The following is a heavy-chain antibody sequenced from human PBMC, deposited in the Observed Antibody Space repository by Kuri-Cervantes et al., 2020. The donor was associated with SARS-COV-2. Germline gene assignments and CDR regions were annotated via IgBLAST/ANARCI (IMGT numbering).Heavy chain of an antibody. V-gene: IGHV4-38-2*01. J-gene: IGHJ4*02. Sequence: SQTLSLTCAVSGYSISSGYYWGRIRQPPVKGLEWIGSMYHSGSTYYNLSLKSRVTISVDTSKDQFSLKLSSVTAADTAVYYCVRHEAGEMVYWGQGTLVTVSS. CDR1: GYSISSGYY. D-gene: IGHD7-27*01. CDR2: MYHSGST. CDR3: VRHEAGEMVY.